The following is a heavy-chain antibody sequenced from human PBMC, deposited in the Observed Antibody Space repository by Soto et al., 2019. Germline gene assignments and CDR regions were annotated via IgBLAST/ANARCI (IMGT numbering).Heavy chain of an antibody. V-gene: IGHV3-13*05. CDR2: ISAAGDP. CDR3: ARTDRDFYGLEV. Sequence: EVQLVESGGGLVQPGGSLRLSCEASGFTFRNYDMHWVRQGTGKGLEWVSGISAAGDPDYADSVEGRFTISRENAQNSFLLQMNSLRVGDTAVYYCARTDRDFYGLEVWGQGNTVIVSS. J-gene: IGHJ6*02. CDR1: GFTFRNYD.